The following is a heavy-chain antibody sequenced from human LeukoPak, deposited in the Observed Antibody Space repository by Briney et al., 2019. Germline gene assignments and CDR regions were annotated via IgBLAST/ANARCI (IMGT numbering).Heavy chain of an antibody. CDR1: GYTFTSYG. CDR2: ISAYNGNT. D-gene: IGHD4-17*01. CDR3: ARDGGTTVTTPTDY. Sequence: EASVKGSCKASGYTFTSYGISWVRQAPGQGLEWMGWISAYNGNTNYAQKLQGRVTMTTDTSTSTAYMELRSLRSDDTAVYYCARDGGTTVTTPTDYWGQGTLVTVSS. J-gene: IGHJ4*02. V-gene: IGHV1-18*01.